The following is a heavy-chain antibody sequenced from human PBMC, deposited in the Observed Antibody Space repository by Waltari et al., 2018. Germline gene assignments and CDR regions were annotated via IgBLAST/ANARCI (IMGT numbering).Heavy chain of an antibody. CDR2: INTNTGNP. CDR3: ARGGIAAAGYYYYGMDV. D-gene: IGHD6-13*01. V-gene: IGHV7-4-1*02. Sequence: QVQLVQSGSELKRPGASVKVSCKASGYTFTSYAMNWVRPAPGQGLEWMGWINTNTGNPTYAQGFTGRFVFSLDTSVSTAYLQISSLKAEDTAVYYCARGGIAAAGYYYYGMDVWGQGTTVTVSS. CDR1: GYTFTSYA. J-gene: IGHJ6*02.